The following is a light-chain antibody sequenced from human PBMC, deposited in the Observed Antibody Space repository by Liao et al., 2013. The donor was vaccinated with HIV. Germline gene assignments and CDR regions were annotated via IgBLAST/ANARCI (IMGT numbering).Light chain of an antibody. CDR1: NIGGKS. Sequence: SYVLTQPPSVSVAPGKAAAISCGGNNIGGKSVHWYQQRPGQAPVLVIHYDRDRPSGIPERFSGSTSGNTATLTISRVDAGDEADYYCQAWDSSTYVFGTGTKVTVL. CDR3: QAWDSSTYV. V-gene: IGLV3-21*01. CDR2: YDR. J-gene: IGLJ1*01.